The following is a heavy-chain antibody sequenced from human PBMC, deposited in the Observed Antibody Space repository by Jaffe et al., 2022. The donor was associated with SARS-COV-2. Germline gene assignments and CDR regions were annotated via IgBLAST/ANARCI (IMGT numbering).Heavy chain of an antibody. CDR1: GFTSSDYW. Sequence: EVQLVESGGGLVQPGGSLRLSCAASGFTSSDYWMTWVRQAPGKGLEWVADIKQDGSEKYFVDSVKGRFTISRDNVKNSLYLQMNSLRDEDTAVYYCGRENSYDSGDYRFSPYYYIDVWGKGTTVTVSS. D-gene: IGHD3-22*01. J-gene: IGHJ6*03. V-gene: IGHV3-7*01. CDR2: IKQDGSEK. CDR3: GRENSYDSGDYRFSPYYYIDV.